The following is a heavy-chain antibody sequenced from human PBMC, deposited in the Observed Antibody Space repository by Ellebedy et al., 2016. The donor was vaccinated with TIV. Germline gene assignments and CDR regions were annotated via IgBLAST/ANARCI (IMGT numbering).Heavy chain of an antibody. CDR3: ASSSGWYGGARWFDP. CDR2: VNHSGST. J-gene: IGHJ5*02. V-gene: IGHV4-34*01. D-gene: IGHD6-19*01. Sequence: MPGGSLRPSCAVYGGSFSGYFWSWSRQSPGKGLDWIGDVNHSGSTNYNPSLKSRVTISVETSKNHFSLELSAVTAADTAVYYCASSSGWYGGARWFDPWGQGTLVTVSS. CDR1: GGSFSGYF.